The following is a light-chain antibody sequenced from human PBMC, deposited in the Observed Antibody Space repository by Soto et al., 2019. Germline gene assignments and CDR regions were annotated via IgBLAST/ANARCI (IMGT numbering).Light chain of an antibody. CDR3: CSYAGSNNYV. J-gene: IGLJ1*01. CDR1: SSDVGGYKY. CDR2: EVS. V-gene: IGLV2-8*01. Sequence: QSALTQPPSASGSPGQSVTISCTGTSSDVGGYKYVSWFQPHPGKAPKLMICEVSERPSGVPDRFSGSRSGNTASLNVSGLQAEDEADYYCCSYAGSNNYVFGTGTKLTVL.